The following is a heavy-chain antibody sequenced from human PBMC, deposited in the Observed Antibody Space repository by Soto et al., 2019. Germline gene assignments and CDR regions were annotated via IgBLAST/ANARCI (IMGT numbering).Heavy chain of an antibody. D-gene: IGHD2-21*02. CDR2: ISYDGSNK. Sequence: QVQLVESGGGVVQPGRSLRLSCAASGFTFSSYGMHWVRQAPGKGLEWVAVISYDGSNKYYADSVKGRFTISRDNSKNTRYMKMNSLRAEDTAVYYCAKEEVEAVVVTSHAFDTGGQGTMVTVSS. CDR3: AKEEVEAVVVTSHAFDT. J-gene: IGHJ3*02. CDR1: GFTFSSYG. V-gene: IGHV3-30*18.